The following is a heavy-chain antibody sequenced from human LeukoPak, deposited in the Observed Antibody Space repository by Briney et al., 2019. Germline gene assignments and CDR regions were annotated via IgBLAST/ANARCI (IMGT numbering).Heavy chain of an antibody. D-gene: IGHD3-3*01. CDR3: ARYDFWSGYYLSIDY. CDR1: GGIFSTYS. CDR2: VIPVFGTS. J-gene: IGHJ4*02. Sequence: SVKVSCKASGGIFSTYSTSWVRQAPGHGLEWMGGVIPVFGTSVYAQKFQDRVTITADESTSTAYMELRSLRSDDTAVYYCARYDFWSGYYLSIDYWGQGTLVTVSS. V-gene: IGHV1-69*13.